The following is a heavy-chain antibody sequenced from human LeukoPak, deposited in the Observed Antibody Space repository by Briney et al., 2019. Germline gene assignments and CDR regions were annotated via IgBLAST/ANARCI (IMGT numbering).Heavy chain of an antibody. CDR1: GFTFSSYW. J-gene: IGHJ6*03. D-gene: IGHD3-16*01. CDR2: VKQDGSEK. CDR3: ARDMSPQGRLWYYYYYMDV. Sequence: GGSLRLSCAASGFTFSSYWMSWVRQAPGKGLEWVANVKQDGSEKYYVDSVKGRFTISRDNSKNTLYLQMGSLRAEDMAVYYCARDMSPQGRLWYYYYYMDVWGKGTTVTVSS. V-gene: IGHV3-7*01.